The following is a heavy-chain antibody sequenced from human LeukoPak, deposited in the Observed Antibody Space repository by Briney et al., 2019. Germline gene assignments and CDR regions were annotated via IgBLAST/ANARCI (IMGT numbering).Heavy chain of an antibody. Sequence: GGSLRLSCAASGFTFSSYSMNWVRQAPGKGLEWVSSISSSSSYIYYADSVKGRFTISRDNAKNSLCLQMNSLRAEDTAVYYCARDFLGRWFGEFDYYYMDVWGKGTTVTVSS. V-gene: IGHV3-21*01. D-gene: IGHD3-10*01. CDR3: ARDFLGRWFGEFDYYYMDV. CDR1: GFTFSSYS. CDR2: ISSSSSYI. J-gene: IGHJ6*03.